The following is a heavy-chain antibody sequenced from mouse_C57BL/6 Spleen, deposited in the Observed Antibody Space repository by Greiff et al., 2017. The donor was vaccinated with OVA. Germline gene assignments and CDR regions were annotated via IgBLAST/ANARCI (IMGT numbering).Heavy chain of an antibody. J-gene: IGHJ2*01. CDR3: ARRESLYSYFDY. Sequence: EVQLQQSGPELVKPGASVKISCKASGYTFTDYYMNWVKQSHGKSLEWIGDINPNNGGTSYNQKFKGKATLTVDKSSSTAYMELRSLTSEDSAVYYCARRESLYSYFDYWGQGTTLTVSS. CDR2: INPNNGGT. CDR1: GYTFTDYY. V-gene: IGHV1-26*01. D-gene: IGHD1-3*01.